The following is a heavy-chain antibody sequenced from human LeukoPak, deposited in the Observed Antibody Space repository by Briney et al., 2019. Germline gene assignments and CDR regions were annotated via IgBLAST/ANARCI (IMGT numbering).Heavy chain of an antibody. D-gene: IGHD2-2*01. CDR2: ISGSGGST. CDR1: GFTFSSYA. CDR3: AKSPTGIVVVPAAHNWFDP. V-gene: IGHV3-23*01. Sequence: GGSLRLSCAASGFTFSSYAMSWVRQAPGKGLEWFSAISGSGGSTYYADSVKGRFTISRDNSKNTLYLQMNSLRAEDTAVYYCAKSPTGIVVVPAAHNWFDPWGQGTLVTVSS. J-gene: IGHJ5*02.